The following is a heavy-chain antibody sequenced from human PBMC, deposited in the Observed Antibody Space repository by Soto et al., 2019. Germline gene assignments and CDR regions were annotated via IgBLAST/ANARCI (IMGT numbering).Heavy chain of an antibody. CDR3: ARTTGRHLDF. J-gene: IGHJ4*02. CDR2: IDYSATA. Sequence: PSETLCLTCSVSYGAISVSNVFWGWVRQPPGKGLEWIGNIDYSATAYFNPSLGTRVTFPVDTSKNQFSLTLYSVTAADTAVYYCARTTGRHLDFWGQGILVSVSS. D-gene: IGHD4-4*01. V-gene: IGHV4-39*01. CDR1: YGAISVSNVF.